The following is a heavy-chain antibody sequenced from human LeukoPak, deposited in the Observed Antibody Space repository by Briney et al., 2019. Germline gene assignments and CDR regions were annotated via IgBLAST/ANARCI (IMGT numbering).Heavy chain of an antibody. Sequence: GGSLRLSCAASGFTFSRYWMSWVRQAPGKGLEWVANIKEDGSEKDFVDSGKGRLSISRDNAKNSLYLQVHRLRAEDTAVYYCARDRDNGMDVWGKGTTVTVSS. D-gene: IGHD2-15*01. CDR2: IKEDGSEK. CDR3: ARDRDNGMDV. CDR1: GFTFSRYW. J-gene: IGHJ6*04. V-gene: IGHV3-7*01.